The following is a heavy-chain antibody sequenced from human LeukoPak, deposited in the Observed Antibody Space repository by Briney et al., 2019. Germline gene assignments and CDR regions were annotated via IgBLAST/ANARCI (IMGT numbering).Heavy chain of an antibody. Sequence: GGSLRLSCAASGFTFRNYAMTWVRQAPGKGLEWVSSILSSGDGTYYADSVKGRFTISRDNSKNMLYLQMNSLRAEDTAVYYCARRTSGAFDFWDQGTLVTVSS. CDR2: ILSSGDGT. D-gene: IGHD5-12*01. V-gene: IGHV3-23*01. CDR1: GFTFRNYA. J-gene: IGHJ4*02. CDR3: ARRTSGAFDF.